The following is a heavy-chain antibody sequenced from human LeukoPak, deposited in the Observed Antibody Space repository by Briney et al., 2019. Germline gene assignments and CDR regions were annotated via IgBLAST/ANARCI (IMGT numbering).Heavy chain of an antibody. V-gene: IGHV1-69*05. Sequence: SVKVSCKASGGTFSSYAISWVRQAPGQGLEWMGGIIPIFGTANYAQKFQGRVTITTDESTSTAYMELSSPRSEDTAVYYCAREPITIFGVVIGYFDYWGQGTLVTVSS. CDR1: GGTFSSYA. CDR2: IIPIFGTA. CDR3: AREPITIFGVVIGYFDY. J-gene: IGHJ4*02. D-gene: IGHD3-3*01.